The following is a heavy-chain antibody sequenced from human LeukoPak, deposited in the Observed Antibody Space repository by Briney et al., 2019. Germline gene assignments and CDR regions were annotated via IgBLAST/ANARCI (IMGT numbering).Heavy chain of an antibody. Sequence: GASVKVSYKASGYTFTSYDINWVRQATGQGLEWMGWMNPNSGNTGYAQKFQGRVTITRNTSISTAYMELSSLKSEDTAVYYCARAVTMVRGVMGYWGQGTLVTVSS. J-gene: IGHJ4*02. CDR1: GYTFTSYD. V-gene: IGHV1-8*03. D-gene: IGHD3-10*01. CDR3: ARAVTMVRGVMGY. CDR2: MNPNSGNT.